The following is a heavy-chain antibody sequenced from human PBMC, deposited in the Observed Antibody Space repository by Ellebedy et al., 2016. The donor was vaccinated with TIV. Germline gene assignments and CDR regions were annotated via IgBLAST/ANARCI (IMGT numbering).Heavy chain of an antibody. J-gene: IGHJ4*02. Sequence: PGGSLRLSCAASGFTFSHASMSWVRQAPGKGLEWVARIKYDGADKDYVDSVKGRFTISRDNAKNSLYLQMNSLRVEDTAVYFCVRARNYALDSWGQGTLVTVSS. CDR1: GFTFSHAS. D-gene: IGHD3-16*01. CDR2: IKYDGADK. V-gene: IGHV3-7*01. CDR3: VRARNYALDS.